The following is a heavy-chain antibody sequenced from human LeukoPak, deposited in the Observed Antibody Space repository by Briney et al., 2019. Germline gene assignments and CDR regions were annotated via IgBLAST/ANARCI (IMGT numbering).Heavy chain of an antibody. CDR1: GGSFSGYY. Sequence: PSETLSLTCAVYGGSFSGYYWSWIRQPPGKGLEWIGEINHSGSTNYNPSLKSRVTISVDTSKNQFSLKLSSVTAADTAVYYCASRIRYYYYGMDVWGQGTTVTVSS. V-gene: IGHV4-34*01. CDR2: INHSGST. CDR3: ASRIRYYYYGMDV. J-gene: IGHJ6*02.